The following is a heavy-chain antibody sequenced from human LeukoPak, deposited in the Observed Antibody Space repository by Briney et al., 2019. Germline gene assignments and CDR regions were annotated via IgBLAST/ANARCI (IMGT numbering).Heavy chain of an antibody. CDR2: IYSGGST. J-gene: IGHJ4*02. V-gene: IGHV3-53*01. CDR3: ARDRYYGSGSYGLDY. Sequence: ETLSLTCAVPGGSISSYYWSWVRQAPVKGLEWVSVIYSGGSTYYEDSVKGRFTISRDNSKNTLYLQMNSLRAEDTAVYYCARDRYYGSGSYGLDYWGQGTLVTVSS. D-gene: IGHD3-10*01. CDR1: GGSISSYY.